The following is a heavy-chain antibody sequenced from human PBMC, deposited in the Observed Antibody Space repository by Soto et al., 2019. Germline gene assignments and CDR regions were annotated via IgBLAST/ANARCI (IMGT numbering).Heavy chain of an antibody. CDR1: GFTISSYW. CDR3: ARGGTWSGYYYEIDV. CDR2: INSDGSST. V-gene: IGHV3-74*01. Sequence: EVQLVESGGGLVQPGGSLRLSCAASGFTISSYWMHWVRQAPGKGLVWVSRINSDGSSTHYADSVKGRFTISRNNNKNTLYLQVNSRRAEETAGYYCARGGTWSGYYYEIDVWGQGTTVTVSS. J-gene: IGHJ6*02. D-gene: IGHD3-16*01.